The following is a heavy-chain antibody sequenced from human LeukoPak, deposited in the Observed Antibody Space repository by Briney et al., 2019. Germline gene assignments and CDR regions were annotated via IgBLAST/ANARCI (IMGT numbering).Heavy chain of an antibody. CDR1: GGSISSSSYY. CDR2: IYYSGST. Sequence: SETLSLTCTVSGGSISSSSYYWGWIRQPPGKGLEWIGSIYYSGSTYYNPSLKSRVTISVDTSKNQFSLKLSSVTAADTAVYYCARQYSSGWYEYYYYYMDVWGKGTTVTISS. CDR3: ARQYSSGWYEYYYYYMDV. D-gene: IGHD6-19*01. J-gene: IGHJ6*03. V-gene: IGHV4-39*01.